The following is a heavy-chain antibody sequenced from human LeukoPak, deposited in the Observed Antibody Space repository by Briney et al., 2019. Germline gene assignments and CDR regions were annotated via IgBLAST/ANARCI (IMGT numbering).Heavy chain of an antibody. D-gene: IGHD6-19*01. CDR3: ARRRYSSGWYDY. J-gene: IGHJ4*02. CDR2: INHSGST. CDR1: GGSFSGYY. Sequence: PSETLSLTCAVYGGSFSGYYWSGIRQPPGKGLEWIGEINHSGSTNYNPSLKSRVTISVDTSKNQFSLKLSSVTAADTAVYYCARRRYSSGWYDYWGQGTLVTVSS. V-gene: IGHV4-34*01.